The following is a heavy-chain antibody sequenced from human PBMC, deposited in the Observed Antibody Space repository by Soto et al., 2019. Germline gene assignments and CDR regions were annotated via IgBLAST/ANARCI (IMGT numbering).Heavy chain of an antibody. V-gene: IGHV1-69*13. CDR1: RGTFITHA. CDR2: IIPISGTT. CDR3: ARGYCSGSKCYSGMDV. J-gene: IGHJ6*02. D-gene: IGHD2-15*01. Sequence: GASVKVSCKASRGTFITHAIIWVRQAPGHGLEWMGGIIPISGTTYYTQKLQGRVTITADEPTSTAFMELSSMKSEDTAVFYCARGYCSGSKCYSGMDVWGQETMIAV.